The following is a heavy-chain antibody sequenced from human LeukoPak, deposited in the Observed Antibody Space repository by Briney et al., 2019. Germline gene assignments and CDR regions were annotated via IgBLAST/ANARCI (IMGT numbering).Heavy chain of an antibody. CDR2: IIPIFGTA. Sequence: SVKVSCKASGGTFSSYAISWVRQAPGQGLEWMGGIIPIFGTANYAQKFQGRVTITADKSTSTAYMELSSLRSEDTAVYYCAREELYDYVWGSYRYDSPYLDYWGQGTLVTVSS. J-gene: IGHJ4*02. CDR3: AREELYDYVWGSYRYDSPYLDY. CDR1: GGTFSSYA. V-gene: IGHV1-69*06. D-gene: IGHD3-16*02.